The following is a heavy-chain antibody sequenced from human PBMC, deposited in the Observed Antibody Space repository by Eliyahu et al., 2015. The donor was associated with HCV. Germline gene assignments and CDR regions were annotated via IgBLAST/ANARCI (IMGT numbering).Heavy chain of an antibody. Sequence: QVHLLQSGTEVKKPGASVKVSCKASGYTFTDYAMHWVRQAPGQRLEWMGWINTDNGKTKYLQRFQGRVTITRDTSASTAFMELGSLRSEDTAVYYCARETGGNNYYYYGLDVWGQGTTVTVSS. J-gene: IGHJ6*02. D-gene: IGHD1-26*01. CDR3: ARETGGNNYYYYGLDV. CDR2: INTDNGKT. V-gene: IGHV1-3*04. CDR1: GYTFTDYA.